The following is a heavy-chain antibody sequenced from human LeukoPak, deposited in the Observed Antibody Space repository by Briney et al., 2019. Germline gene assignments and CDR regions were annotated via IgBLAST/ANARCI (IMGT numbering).Heavy chain of an antibody. Sequence: GGSLRLSCAASGFTFSTYSMNWVRQAPGKGLEWVSSISSSSGYIHYADSVKGRFTISRDNAKNSLYLQMNSLRDTDTAVYYCARGKVGYSYFGYWGQGTLVTVSS. CDR1: GFTFSTYS. J-gene: IGHJ4*02. CDR2: ISSSSGYI. CDR3: ARGKVGYSYFGY. V-gene: IGHV3-21*01. D-gene: IGHD5-18*01.